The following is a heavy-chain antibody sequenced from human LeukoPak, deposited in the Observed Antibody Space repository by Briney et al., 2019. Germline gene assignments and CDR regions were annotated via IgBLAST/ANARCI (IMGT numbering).Heavy chain of an antibody. CDR3: AREYSSGWYFDY. CDR1: GYTFTSYG. J-gene: IGHJ4*02. D-gene: IGHD6-19*01. V-gene: IGHV1-69*13. Sequence: GASVKVSCKASGYTFTSYGISWVRQAPGQGLEWMGGIIPIFGTANYAQKFQGRVTITADESTSTAYMELSSLRSEDTAVYYCAREYSSGWYFDYWGQGTLVTVSS. CDR2: IIPIFGTA.